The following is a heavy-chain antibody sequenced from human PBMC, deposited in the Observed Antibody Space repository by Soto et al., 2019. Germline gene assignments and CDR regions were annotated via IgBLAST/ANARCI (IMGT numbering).Heavy chain of an antibody. J-gene: IGHJ6*02. V-gene: IGHV1-69*04. CDR2: IIPILGIA. CDR3: AREYYYGSGPMSSYGMDV. Sequence: SVKVSCKASGGSFTSYILTWVRQAPGQGLEWMGRIIPILGIANYAQKFQGRVTITADKSTSTAYMELSSLRSEDTAVYYCAREYYYGSGPMSSYGMDVWGQGTTVTVSS. D-gene: IGHD3-10*01. CDR1: GGSFTSYI.